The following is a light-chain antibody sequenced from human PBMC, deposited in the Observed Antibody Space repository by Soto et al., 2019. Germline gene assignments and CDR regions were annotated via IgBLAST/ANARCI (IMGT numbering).Light chain of an antibody. J-gene: IGKJ1*01. CDR3: QQYKNGWT. CDR1: QSVRNNY. Sequence: EIVLTQSPGTLSLSPGERATLSCRASQSVRNNYLAWYQQKPGQAPRLRIYGASNRATGIPDRFSGSGSGTEFTLTISSLQSEDFAIDYCQQYKNGWTFGQGTKVDIK. V-gene: IGKV3-20*01. CDR2: GAS.